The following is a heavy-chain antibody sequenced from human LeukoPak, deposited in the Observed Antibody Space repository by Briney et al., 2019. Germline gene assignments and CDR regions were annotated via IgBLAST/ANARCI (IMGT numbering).Heavy chain of an antibody. D-gene: IGHD2-8*02. J-gene: IGHJ4*01. CDR2: TDAGGSST. Sequence: PGGSLRLSCAASELNFENHWMHWVRQAPGKGLEWVSRTDAGGSSTSYADSVRGRFSISRDNGKSTLYLQMNSLRVEDTAVYYCARGPPTGGGAYVGDYWGHGTLVTVSS. CDR3: ARGPPTGGGAYVGDY. CDR1: ELNFENHW. V-gene: IGHV3-74*01.